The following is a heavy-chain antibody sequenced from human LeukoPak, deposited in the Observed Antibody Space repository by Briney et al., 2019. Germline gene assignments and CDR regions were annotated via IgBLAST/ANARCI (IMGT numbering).Heavy chain of an antibody. D-gene: IGHD5-24*01. CDR3: ARAGDVYYYYYYMDV. V-gene: IGHV4-59*08. Sequence: PSETLSLTCSVSNGSFSTYYWGWIRQPPGKRLEWIGYIFSSESSNTNYNPSLNGRVTISVDTSKNQFSLTLNSVTAADTAVYYCARAGDVYYYYYYMDVWGKGTTVTVSS. J-gene: IGHJ6*03. CDR2: IFSSESSNT. CDR1: NGSFSTYY.